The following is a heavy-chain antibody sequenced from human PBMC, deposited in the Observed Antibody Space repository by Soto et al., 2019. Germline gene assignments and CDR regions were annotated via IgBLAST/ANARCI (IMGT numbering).Heavy chain of an antibody. Sequence: ASGKVSCKASGYTFTSYGISWVLQAPGQGLEWMGWISAYNGNTNYAQKLQGRVTMTTDTSTSTAYMELRSLRSDDTAVYYCARVSSSWYNYYYYGMDVWGQGITVTVSS. V-gene: IGHV1-18*04. J-gene: IGHJ6*02. D-gene: IGHD6-13*01. CDR2: ISAYNGNT. CDR3: ARVSSSWYNYYYYGMDV. CDR1: GYTFTSYG.